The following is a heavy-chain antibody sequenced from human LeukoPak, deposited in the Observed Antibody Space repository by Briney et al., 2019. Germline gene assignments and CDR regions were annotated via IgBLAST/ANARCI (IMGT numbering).Heavy chain of an antibody. CDR2: ISAYNGNT. J-gene: IGHJ5*02. V-gene: IGHV1-18*01. D-gene: IGHD3-9*01. CDR3: ARVLRYFDVPPPLAMPHFDP. CDR1: GYTFTSYG. Sequence: VKVSCKASGYTFTSYGISWVRQAPGQGLEWMRWISAYNGNTNYAQKLQGRVTMTTDTSTSTAYMELRSLRSDDTAVYYCARVLRYFDVPPPLAMPHFDPWGQGTLVTVSS.